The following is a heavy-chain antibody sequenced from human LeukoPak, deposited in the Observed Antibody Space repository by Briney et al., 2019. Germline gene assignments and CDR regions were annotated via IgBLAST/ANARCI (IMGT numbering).Heavy chain of an antibody. D-gene: IGHD5-24*01. CDR2: ISYDGSNK. CDR3: ARGRGGDGYNWLCYFDY. V-gene: IGHV3-30-3*01. Sequence: PGRSLRLSCAASGFTFSGYAMHWVRQAPGKGLEWVAVISYDGSNKYYADSVKGRFTISRDNSKNTLYLQMNSLRSEDTAVYYCARGRGGDGYNWLCYFDYWGQGTLVTVSS. CDR1: GFTFSGYA. J-gene: IGHJ4*02.